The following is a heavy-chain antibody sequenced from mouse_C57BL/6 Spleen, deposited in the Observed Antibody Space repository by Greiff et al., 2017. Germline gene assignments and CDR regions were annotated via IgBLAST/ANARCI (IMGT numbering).Heavy chain of an antibody. Sequence: VMLVESGPGLVQPSPSLSITCTVSGFSLTSYGVHWVRQSPGKGLEWLGVIWSGGSTDYNGAFISRLSISTDNSKSQVFFKMNSLQAEDTAIYYGARNYYGSSLYWYFDVWGTGTTVTVSS. V-gene: IGHV2-2*01. CDR3: ARNYYGSSLYWYFDV. CDR2: IWSGGST. D-gene: IGHD1-1*01. J-gene: IGHJ1*03. CDR1: GFSLTSYG.